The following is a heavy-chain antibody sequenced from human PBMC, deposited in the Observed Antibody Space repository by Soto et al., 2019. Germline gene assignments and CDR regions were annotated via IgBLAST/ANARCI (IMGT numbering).Heavy chain of an antibody. CDR3: ATSLYCSSTSCYIFDY. D-gene: IGHD2-2*02. V-gene: IGHV4-4*02. Sequence: SETLSLTCAVSSGYISSSNWWSWVRQPPGKGLEWIGEIYHSGSTNYNPSLKSRVTISVDKSKNQFSLKLSSVTAADTAVYYCATSLYCSSTSCYIFDYWGQGTLVTVSS. CDR2: IYHSGST. J-gene: IGHJ4*02. CDR1: SGYISSSNW.